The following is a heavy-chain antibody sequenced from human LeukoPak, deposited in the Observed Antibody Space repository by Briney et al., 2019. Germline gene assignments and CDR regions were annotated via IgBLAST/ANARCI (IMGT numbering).Heavy chain of an antibody. V-gene: IGHV3-23*01. D-gene: IGHD2-2*01. J-gene: IGHJ4*02. CDR1: GFTFTTCA. Sequence: GGSLRLSCAASGFTFTTCAMNWVRQAPGKGLEWVSTIGETGGVTYYADSVKGRFAISRDNSKNTLYLQMNSLRAEDTAVYYCAKDPQPAPMGAYFDFWGQGTLVTVSS. CDR3: AKDPQPAPMGAYFDF. CDR2: IGETGGVT.